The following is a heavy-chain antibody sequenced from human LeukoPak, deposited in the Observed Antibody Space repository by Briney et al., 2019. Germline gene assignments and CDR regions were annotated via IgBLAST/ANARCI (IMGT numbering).Heavy chain of an antibody. CDR1: GLTVSSNC. V-gene: IGHV3-23*01. CDR2: ISGSGGST. D-gene: IGHD5-18*01. CDR3: AKEKWIQLWLGTYYFDY. Sequence: GGSLRLSCAASGLTVSSNCMSCVRQAPGKGLEWVSAISGSGGSTYYADSVKGRFTISRDNSKNTLYLQMNSLRAEDTAVYYCAKEKWIQLWLGTYYFDYWGQGTLVTVSS. J-gene: IGHJ4*02.